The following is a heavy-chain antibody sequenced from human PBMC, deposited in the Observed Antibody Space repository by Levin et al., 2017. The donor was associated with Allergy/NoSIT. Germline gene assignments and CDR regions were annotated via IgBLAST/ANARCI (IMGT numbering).Heavy chain of an antibody. CDR1: GFTLSDHY. D-gene: IGHD2-2*01. J-gene: IGHJ6*02. Sequence: PGGSLRLSCAASGFTLSDHYMDWVRQAPGKGLEWVGRSRNKANSYTTEYAESVKGRFTISRDDSKNSLYLQMNSLKAEDTAVYRCTRGAGPAAVSYSYYYGLDVWGQGTTVTVSS. CDR3: TRGAGPAAVSYSYYYGLDV. CDR2: SRNKANSYTT. V-gene: IGHV3-72*01.